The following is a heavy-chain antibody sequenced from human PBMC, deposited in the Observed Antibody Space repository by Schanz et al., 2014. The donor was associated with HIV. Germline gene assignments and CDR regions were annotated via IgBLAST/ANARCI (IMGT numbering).Heavy chain of an antibody. J-gene: IGHJ6*02. CDR3: AKDRNYYDSKYRGKGNYYYYYGMDV. Sequence: VQLVESGGGLVQPGRSLRLSCAASGFTFDSYGIHWVRQAPGKGLEWVAVIWFDGRNKYYGDSVKGRFTISRDNSKNTLYLQMKNLRTEDTAVYYCAKDRNYYDSKYRGKGNYYYYYGMDVWGQGTTVTVSS. D-gene: IGHD3-22*01. CDR2: IWFDGRNK. V-gene: IGHV3-30*18. CDR1: GFTFDSYG.